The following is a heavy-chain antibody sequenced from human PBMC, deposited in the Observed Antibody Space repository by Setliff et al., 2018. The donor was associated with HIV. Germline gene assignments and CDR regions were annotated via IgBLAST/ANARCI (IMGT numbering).Heavy chain of an antibody. CDR2: IDPNSGDT. CDR3: ITDGGLN. V-gene: IGHV1-2*02. D-gene: IGHD3-10*01. CDR1: GYTFTGYY. J-gene: IGHJ3*01. Sequence: ASVKVSCKASGYTFTGYYLHWVRQAPGQGLEWMGWIDPNSGDTNYEQKFQGRVSMTRDTSISTVYMELSSLRVEDTAVYYCITDGGLNWGQGTMVTVSS.